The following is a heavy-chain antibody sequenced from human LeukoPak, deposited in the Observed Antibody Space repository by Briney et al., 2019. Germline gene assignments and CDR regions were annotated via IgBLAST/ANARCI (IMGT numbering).Heavy chain of an antibody. CDR3: ARSLGYSSGWGYYYYMDV. CDR2: ISPYNGNT. V-gene: IGHV1-18*01. CDR1: GYTFTTYG. Sequence: GASVKVSCKASGYTFTTYGITWVRQAPGQGLEWMGWISPYNGNTNYAQKLQGRVTMTTDTSTSTAYMELRSLRSDDTAVYYCARSLGYSSGWGYYYYMDVWGKGTTVTISS. D-gene: IGHD6-19*01. J-gene: IGHJ6*03.